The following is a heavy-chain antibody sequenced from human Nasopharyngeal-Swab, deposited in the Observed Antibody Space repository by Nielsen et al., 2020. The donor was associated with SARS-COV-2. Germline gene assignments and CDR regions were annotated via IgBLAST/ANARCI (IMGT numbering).Heavy chain of an antibody. D-gene: IGHD6-13*01. V-gene: IGHV3-33*01. CDR1: GFTYNSYG. J-gene: IGHJ4*02. Sequence: GRTLSVNWAAAGFTYNSYGMYRVLQGLGEGLEWVAVIWYDGSNKYYADYVKGRFTISRDNSKKTLYLQMNSLRAEDTSVYYCARERYSSSWYFDYWGQGTLVTVSS. CDR2: IWYDGSNK. CDR3: ARERYSSSWYFDY.